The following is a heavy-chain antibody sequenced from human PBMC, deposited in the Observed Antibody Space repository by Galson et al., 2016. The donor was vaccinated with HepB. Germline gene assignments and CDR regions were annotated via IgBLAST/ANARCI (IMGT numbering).Heavy chain of an antibody. Sequence: SLRLSCAASGFIVSSHYMNWVRQTPGKGLEWVAIIYSGGATYYADSVKGLFTISRDNPNNTVYLQMNSLRGEDTAVYYCARDPGRIAAAGHLDSWGQGTLVTVSS. CDR1: GFIVSSHY. V-gene: IGHV3-53*01. D-gene: IGHD6-13*01. J-gene: IGHJ5*01. CDR2: IYSGGAT. CDR3: ARDPGRIAAAGHLDS.